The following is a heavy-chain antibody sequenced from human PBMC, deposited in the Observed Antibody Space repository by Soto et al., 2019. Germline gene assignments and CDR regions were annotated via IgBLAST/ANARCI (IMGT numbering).Heavy chain of an antibody. V-gene: IGHV1-69*01. CDR2: IIPIFGTP. CDR1: GGIFRTSA. Sequence: QVQLVQSGAEVKQPGSSVKVSCKASGGIFRTSAISWVRQAPGQGFEWMGGIIPIFGTPSYEQKFQDKVTIDADESTSTAYMELSSLKFEDTAVYFCVRVSDYGDSWGQGTLVTVSS. CDR3: VRVSDYGDS. J-gene: IGHJ4*02.